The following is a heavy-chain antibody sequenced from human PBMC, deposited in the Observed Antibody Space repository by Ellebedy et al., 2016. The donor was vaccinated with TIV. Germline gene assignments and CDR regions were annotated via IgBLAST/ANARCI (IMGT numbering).Heavy chain of an antibody. Sequence: PGGSLRLSCAAFGFTLRGNAMSWVRQAPGKGLEWVSGIGGDLRTHYADSVKGRFTISRDNSQNSLYLQMSSLRAEDTAVYYCVKVIATSGWPYYFHYWGQGTLVTVSS. V-gene: IGHV3-66*01. CDR2: IGGDLRT. J-gene: IGHJ4*02. D-gene: IGHD6-19*01. CDR3: VKVIATSGWPYYFHY. CDR1: GFTLRGNA.